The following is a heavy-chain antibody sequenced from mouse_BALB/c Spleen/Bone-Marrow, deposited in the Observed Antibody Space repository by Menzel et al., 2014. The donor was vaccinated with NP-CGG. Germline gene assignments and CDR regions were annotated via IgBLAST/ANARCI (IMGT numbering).Heavy chain of an antibody. CDR1: GYSFTDYN. V-gene: IGHV1S135*01. J-gene: IGHJ3*01. Sequence: EVKLMESGPELVKPGASVKVSCKASGYSFTDYNMYWVKQSHGKSLEWIGYIDPYNGGTSYNQKFKGKATLTVDKSSSTAFMHLNSLTSEDSAVYYCARCPPIYGSRYPDWFAYWGQGTPVTVSA. CDR3: ARCPPIYGSRYPDWFAY. D-gene: IGHD1-1*01. CDR2: IDPYNGGT.